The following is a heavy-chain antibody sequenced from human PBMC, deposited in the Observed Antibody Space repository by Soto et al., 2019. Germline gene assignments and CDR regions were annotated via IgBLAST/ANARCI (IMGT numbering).Heavy chain of an antibody. CDR2: INHSGST. Sequence: SETLSLTCAVYGGSFSGYYWSWIRQPPGKGLEWIGEINHSGSTNYNPSLKSRVTISVDTSKNQFSPKLSSVTAADTAVYYCAREGYCSSTSCYPRGDYGMDVWGQGTTVTVSS. D-gene: IGHD2-2*01. V-gene: IGHV4-34*01. CDR1: GGSFSGYY. J-gene: IGHJ6*02. CDR3: AREGYCSSTSCYPRGDYGMDV.